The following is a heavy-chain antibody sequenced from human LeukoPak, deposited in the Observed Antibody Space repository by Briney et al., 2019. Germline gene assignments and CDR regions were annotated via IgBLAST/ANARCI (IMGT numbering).Heavy chain of an antibody. CDR2: IYYSGST. D-gene: IGHD2/OR15-2a*01. CDR3: ARATIYSGAIAFDI. J-gene: IGHJ3*02. CDR1: GGSTSGHY. V-gene: IGHV4-59*11. Sequence: SETLSLTCTVSGGSTSGHYWSWIRQPPGKGLEWIGYIYYSGSTNYNPSLKSRVTISVDTSKNQFSLKLSSVTAADTAVYYCARATIYSGAIAFDIWGQGTMVTVSS.